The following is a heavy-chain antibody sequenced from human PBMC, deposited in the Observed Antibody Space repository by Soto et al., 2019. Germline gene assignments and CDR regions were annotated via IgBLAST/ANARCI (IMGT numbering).Heavy chain of an antibody. Sequence: GGSLRLSCAASGFTFSSYAMSWVRQAPGKGLEWVSAISGSGGSTYYADSVKGRFTISRDNSKNTLYLQMNSLRAEDTAVYYCARRGMVRGVPSNWFDPWGQGTLVTVSS. CDR1: GFTFSSYA. J-gene: IGHJ5*02. CDR3: ARRGMVRGVPSNWFDP. CDR2: ISGSGGST. D-gene: IGHD3-10*01. V-gene: IGHV3-23*01.